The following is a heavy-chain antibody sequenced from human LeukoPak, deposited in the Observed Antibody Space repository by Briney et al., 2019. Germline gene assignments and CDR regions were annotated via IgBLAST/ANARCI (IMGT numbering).Heavy chain of an antibody. J-gene: IGHJ4*02. V-gene: IGHV3-30*03. Sequence: PGGSLRLSCAASGFTFSSYGIDWVRQAPGKGLEWVAIISFDGSSKYYADSVKGRFTISRDNSKNSLYLQMNSLRAEDTAVYYCARPPLFDYWGQGTLVTVSS. CDR3: ARPPLFDY. CDR2: ISFDGSSK. CDR1: GFTFSSYG.